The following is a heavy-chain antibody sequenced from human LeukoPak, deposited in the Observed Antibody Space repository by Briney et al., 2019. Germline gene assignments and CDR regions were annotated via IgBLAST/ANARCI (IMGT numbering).Heavy chain of an antibody. V-gene: IGHV3-23*01. CDR2: ITGSGGNT. J-gene: IGHJ4*02. CDR3: AKGGRLVDY. CDR1: GFTFSSNA. Sequence: PGGSLRLSCAASGFTFSSNAMSWVRQAPGKGLEWVSAITGSGGNTYYADSVKGRFTISRDNSKSTLYLQMNSLRAEDTAVYYCAKGGRLVDYWGQGILVTVSA. D-gene: IGHD3/OR15-3a*01.